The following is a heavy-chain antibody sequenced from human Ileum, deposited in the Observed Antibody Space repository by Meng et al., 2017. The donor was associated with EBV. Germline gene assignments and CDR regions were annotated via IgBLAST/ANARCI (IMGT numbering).Heavy chain of an antibody. CDR1: GGSLSGAY. Sequence: GQLHPWGDGLLKPSGTMYLTVDVNGGSLSGAYWNWIRKPPGKGLEWIGEIIHGGSPSYNPSLKSRVTISIDTSKNQLSLMLSSVTAADTAVYYCARRPTGIDYWGQGTLVTVSS. D-gene: IGHD2-8*02. J-gene: IGHJ4*02. V-gene: IGHV4-34*12. CDR3: ARRPTGIDY. CDR2: IIHGGSP.